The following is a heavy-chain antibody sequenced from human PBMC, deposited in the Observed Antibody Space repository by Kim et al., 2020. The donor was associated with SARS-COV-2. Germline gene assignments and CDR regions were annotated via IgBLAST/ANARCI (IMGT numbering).Heavy chain of an antibody. V-gene: IGHV1-46*01. Sequence: ASVKVSCKASGYTFTSYYMHWVRQAPGQGLEWMGIINPSGGSTSYAQKFQGRVTMTRDTSTSTVYMELSSLRSEDTAVYYCARDPYYDILTGYYRQNYYYYGMDVWGQGTTVTVSS. CDR1: GYTFTSYY. D-gene: IGHD3-9*01. CDR3: ARDPYYDILTGYYRQNYYYYGMDV. CDR2: INPSGGST. J-gene: IGHJ6*02.